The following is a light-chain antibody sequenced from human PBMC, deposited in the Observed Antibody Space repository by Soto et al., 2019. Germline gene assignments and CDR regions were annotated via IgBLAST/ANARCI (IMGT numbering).Light chain of an antibody. J-gene: IGKJ1*01. CDR1: QRISRN. V-gene: IGKV3-15*01. CDR2: DAS. CDR3: QQYNNWPPWT. Sequence: LTQTPRRLCLSTGESDTLSCRSSQRISRNLAWYQQKPGQAPRLRIYDASTRATAIPARFSGSGSETEFTLTISSLQSEDSAVYYCQQYNNWPPWTCGQGTEV.